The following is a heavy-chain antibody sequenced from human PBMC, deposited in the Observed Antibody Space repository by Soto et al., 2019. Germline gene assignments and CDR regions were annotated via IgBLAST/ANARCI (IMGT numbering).Heavy chain of an antibody. V-gene: IGHV3-30*18. CDR2: ISYDGNTQ. CDR1: GFTFSSYG. CDR3: AKVSRPSRISTPDFDY. Sequence: GGSLRLSCAASGFTFSSYGMHWFRQAPGKGLEWVAVISYDGNTQFYGDSVKGRFIVSRDNSRNTLYLQLNNLQAEDTAVYYCAKVSRPSRISTPDFDYWGQGTLVTVSS. J-gene: IGHJ4*02.